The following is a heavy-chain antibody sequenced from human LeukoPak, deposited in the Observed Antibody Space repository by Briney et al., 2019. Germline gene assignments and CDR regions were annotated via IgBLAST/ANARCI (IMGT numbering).Heavy chain of an antibody. CDR2: INPNSGGT. D-gene: IGHD5-24*01. Sequence: ASVKVSCKASGYTFTGYYMHWVRQAPGQGLEWMGWINPNSGGTNYAQKFQGRVTMTRDTSISTAYMELSSLRSEDTAVYYCARDYAPTEMATSWFDPWGQGTLVTVSS. CDR1: GYTFTGYY. J-gene: IGHJ5*02. V-gene: IGHV1-2*02. CDR3: ARDYAPTEMATSWFDP.